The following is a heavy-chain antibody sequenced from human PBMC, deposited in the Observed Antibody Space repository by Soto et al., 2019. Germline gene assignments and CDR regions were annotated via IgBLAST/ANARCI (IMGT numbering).Heavy chain of an antibody. Sequence: EVPLVESGGGLIQPGGSLRLSCAASGFTVSSKYMTWVRQAPGKGLEWVSVIYGGGTTYYAVSVKGRFTISRDNSKNTMYLQMNRLRAEDTAVYYCVQTTGWPGFDFWGQGTLVTVSS. D-gene: IGHD6-19*01. CDR3: VQTTGWPGFDF. CDR2: IYGGGTT. CDR1: GFTVSSKY. J-gene: IGHJ4*02. V-gene: IGHV3-53*01.